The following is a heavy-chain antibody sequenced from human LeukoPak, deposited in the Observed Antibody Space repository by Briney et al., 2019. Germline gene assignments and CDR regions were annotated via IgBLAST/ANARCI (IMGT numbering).Heavy chain of an antibody. CDR2: IHTSGST. Sequence: SETLSLTCTVSGGSISSGSYYWSWIRQPAGKGLEWIGRIHTSGSTNYNPSLKSRVTISVDTSKNQFSLKLSSVTAADTAVYYCARVADQRRAYYYYYYMDVWGKGTTVTVSS. D-gene: IGHD2-2*01. J-gene: IGHJ6*03. V-gene: IGHV4-61*02. CDR3: ARVADQRRAYYYYYYMDV. CDR1: GGSISSGSYY.